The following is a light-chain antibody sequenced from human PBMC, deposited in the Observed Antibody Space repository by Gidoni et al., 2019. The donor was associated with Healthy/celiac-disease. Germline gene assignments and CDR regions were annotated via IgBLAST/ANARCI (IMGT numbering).Light chain of an antibody. J-gene: IGKJ1*01. V-gene: IGKV1-39*01. CDR3: QQSYSTGWT. CDR1: QSISSY. Sequence: DIQMTQSPSSLSASVGDRVTITCRASQSISSYLNWYQQKPGKAPSLQSGVPSRFSGSGSGTDFTLTISSLQPEDCATYYCQQSYSTGWTFGQGTKVEIK.